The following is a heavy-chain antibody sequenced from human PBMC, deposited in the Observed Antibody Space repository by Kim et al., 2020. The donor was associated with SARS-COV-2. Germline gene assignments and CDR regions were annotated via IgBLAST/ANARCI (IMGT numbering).Heavy chain of an antibody. V-gene: IGHV3-30*02. D-gene: IGHD1-1*01. J-gene: IGHJ3*02. Sequence: YADSVKGRFTISRDNSKNTLYLQMNSLRAEDTAVYYCAKEFAGNAPAFDIWGQGTMVTVSS. CDR3: AKEFAGNAPAFDI.